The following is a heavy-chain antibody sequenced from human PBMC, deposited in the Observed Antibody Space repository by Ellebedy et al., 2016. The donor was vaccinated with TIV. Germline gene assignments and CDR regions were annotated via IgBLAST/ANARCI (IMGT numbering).Heavy chain of an antibody. CDR2: ISAYNGNT. Sequence: AASVTVSCKASGYTFTSYGISWVRQAPGQGLEWMGWISAYNGNTNYAQKLQGRVTMTKDTSTSTAYMELRSLRSDDTAVYYCARGGQPRYYDSSGAPEYFQHWGQGTLVTVSS. V-gene: IGHV1-18*01. D-gene: IGHD3-22*01. CDR3: ARGGQPRYYDSSGAPEYFQH. J-gene: IGHJ1*01. CDR1: GYTFTSYG.